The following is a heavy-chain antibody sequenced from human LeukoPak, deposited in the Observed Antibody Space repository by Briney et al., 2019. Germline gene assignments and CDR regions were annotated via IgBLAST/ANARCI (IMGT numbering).Heavy chain of an antibody. V-gene: IGHV1-46*01. Sequence: ASVKVSCKASGYTFTSYYMHWVRQAPGQGLEWMGIINPSGGSTSYAQKFQGRVTMTRDTSTSTVYMELSSLRSDDTAVYYCAREGNYYYGSGDGFDYWGQGTLVTVSS. CDR1: GYTFTSYY. CDR3: AREGNYYYGSGDGFDY. J-gene: IGHJ4*02. D-gene: IGHD3-10*01. CDR2: INPSGGST.